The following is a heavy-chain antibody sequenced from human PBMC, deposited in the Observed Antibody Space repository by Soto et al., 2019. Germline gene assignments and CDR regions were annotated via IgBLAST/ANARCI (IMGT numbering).Heavy chain of an antibody. CDR2: NHIRGRT. J-gene: IGHJ4*02. CDR3: ARLLDINSWPLDF. CDR1: GVSVSSDDYY. V-gene: IGHV4-61*08. Sequence: SETLSLTCSVSGVSVSSDDYYWNWIRQPPGKGLEWIGYNHIRGRTNYNPSLGSRVAISLDTSKNQFSLTLTSVTAADTAIYKCARLLDINSWPLDFWGQGTMVT. D-gene: IGHD1-26*01.